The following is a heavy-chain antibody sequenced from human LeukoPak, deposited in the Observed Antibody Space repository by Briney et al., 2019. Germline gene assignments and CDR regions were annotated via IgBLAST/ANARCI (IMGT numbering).Heavy chain of an antibody. J-gene: IGHJ6*03. D-gene: IGHD1-26*01. CDR3: ARAYSGRYGLGYYYMDV. Sequence: GGSLRLSCAASGFTFSSYGMRWVRQAPGKGLEWVSSISTSSSYIYYADSVKGRFTISRDNAKNSLYLQMNSLRAEDTAVYYCARAYSGRYGLGYYYMDVWGKGTTVTISS. V-gene: IGHV3-21*01. CDR1: GFTFSSYG. CDR2: ISTSSSYI.